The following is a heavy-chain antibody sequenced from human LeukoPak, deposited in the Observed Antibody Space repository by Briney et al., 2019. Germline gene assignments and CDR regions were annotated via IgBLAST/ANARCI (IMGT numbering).Heavy chain of an antibody. V-gene: IGHV3-23*01. CDR3: AKARAVAGTPEDY. CDR2: ISGSGGST. CDR1: GFTFSSYA. Sequence: AGGSLRLSCAASGFTFSSYAMSWVRQAPGKGLEWVSAISGSGGSTYYADSVKGRFTISRDNSKNTLYLQMNSLRAEDTAVYYCAKARAVAGTPEDYWGPGTLVTVSS. J-gene: IGHJ4*02. D-gene: IGHD6-19*01.